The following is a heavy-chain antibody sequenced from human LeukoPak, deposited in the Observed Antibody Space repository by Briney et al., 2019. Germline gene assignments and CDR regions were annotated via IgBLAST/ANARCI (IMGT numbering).Heavy chain of an antibody. CDR3: ASINYGSGSLNIDY. D-gene: IGHD3-10*01. Sequence: ASVTVSCKASGYTFTGYYMHWVRQAPGQGLEWMGWINPNSGGTNYAQKFHGRVTMTRDTSISTAYMELSRLRSDDTAVYYCASINYGSGSLNIDYWGQGTLVTVSS. CDR1: GYTFTGYY. CDR2: INPNSGGT. V-gene: IGHV1-2*02. J-gene: IGHJ4*02.